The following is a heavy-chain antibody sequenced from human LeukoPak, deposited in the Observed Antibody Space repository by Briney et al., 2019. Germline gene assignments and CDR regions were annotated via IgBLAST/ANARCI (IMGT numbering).Heavy chain of an antibody. Sequence: SETLSLTCAVYGGSFSGYYWSWIRQPPGKGLEWIGEINHSGSTNYNPSLKSRVTISVDTSKNQFSLKLSSVTAADTAVYYCARLGDYGDYVYYWGQGTLVTVSS. CDR3: ARLGDYGDYVYY. J-gene: IGHJ4*02. CDR2: INHSGST. CDR1: GGSFSGYY. V-gene: IGHV4-34*01. D-gene: IGHD4-17*01.